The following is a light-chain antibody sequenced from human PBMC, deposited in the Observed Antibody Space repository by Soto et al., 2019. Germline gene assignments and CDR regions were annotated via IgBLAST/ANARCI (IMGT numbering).Light chain of an antibody. CDR3: RSYTSSSTLFV. CDR1: SSDVGGYNY. Sequence: QSALTQPASVSGSPGQSITISCTGTSSDVGGYNYVSWYQQHPGKAPKLMIYEVSNRPSGVSNRFSGSKSGNTASLTISGLQAEDEADYYCRSYTSSSTLFVSGTGTKVTVL. J-gene: IGLJ1*01. V-gene: IGLV2-14*01. CDR2: EVS.